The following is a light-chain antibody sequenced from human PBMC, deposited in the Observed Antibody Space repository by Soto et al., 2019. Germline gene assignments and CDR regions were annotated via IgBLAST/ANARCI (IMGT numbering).Light chain of an antibody. Sequence: EIVLTQSPATLSLSPGEVATLSCRASQSVSNYLAWYQQKPGQAPRLLIFDASKRATGIPARFSGSGSGTDFTLTISSLEPEDFAVYYCQQRSNWPLTFGGGTKVEIK. CDR3: QQRSNWPLT. V-gene: IGKV3-11*01. J-gene: IGKJ4*01. CDR1: QSVSNY. CDR2: DAS.